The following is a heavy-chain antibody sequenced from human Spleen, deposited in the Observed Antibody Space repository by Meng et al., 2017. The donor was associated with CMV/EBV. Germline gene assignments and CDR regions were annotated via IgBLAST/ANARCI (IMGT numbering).Heavy chain of an antibody. CDR2: ISFDASNK. CDR1: GFSISPYA. V-gene: IGHV3-30*07. Sequence: GESLKISCAASGFSISPYAMQWVRQAPGKGLEWVAVISFDASNKRYADSVKGRFAISRDNSKDTLYLQINSLRAEDTAVYYCALSRSHDYWGQGTLVTVSS. D-gene: IGHD1-26*01. CDR3: ALSRSHDY. J-gene: IGHJ4*02.